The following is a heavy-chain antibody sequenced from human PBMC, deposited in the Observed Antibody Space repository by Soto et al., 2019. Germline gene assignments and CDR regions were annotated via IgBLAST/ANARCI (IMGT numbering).Heavy chain of an antibody. CDR2: ISGSGGST. CDR3: AKSATAAAACGMDV. D-gene: IGHD6-13*01. V-gene: IGHV3-23*01. Sequence: EVQLLESGGGLVQPGGSLRLSCAASGFTFSSYAMSWVRQAPGKGLEWVSAISGSGGSTYYADSVKGRFTISRDNSINTLKLQMNGLRAADTAVDYCAKSATAAAACGMDVWGQGTTVTVS. CDR1: GFTFSSYA. J-gene: IGHJ6*02.